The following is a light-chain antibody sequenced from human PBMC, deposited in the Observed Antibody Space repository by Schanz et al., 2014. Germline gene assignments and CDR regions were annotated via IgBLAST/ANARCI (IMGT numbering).Light chain of an antibody. J-gene: IGKJ1*01. CDR3: QQSYSPPRT. CDR1: QTIATY. Sequence: DIQMTQSPSSLSASVGDRVTITCRASQTIATYLNWYQQQPGKVPRLLIYGASSLESGVPSRFSGSGXXXXFTLTISSLQPXXXXXXYCQQSYSPPRTFGQGTRVEIK. V-gene: IGKV1-39*01. CDR2: GAS.